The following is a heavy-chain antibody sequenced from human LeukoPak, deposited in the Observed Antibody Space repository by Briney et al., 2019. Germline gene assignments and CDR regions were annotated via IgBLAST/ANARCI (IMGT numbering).Heavy chain of an antibody. CDR1: GDSISSSGYY. CDR3: ARMYYYGSGTITAWLDY. Sequence: SETLSLTCTVSGDSISSSGYYWGWIRQPPGKGLEWIGTIYYSGSTYYNPSLRSRVPISVDTSNNHFSLTLSSVTAADTAVYYCARMYYYGSGTITAWLDYCGQGTLVTVSS. V-gene: IGHV4-39*01. D-gene: IGHD3-10*01. CDR2: IYYSGST. J-gene: IGHJ4*02.